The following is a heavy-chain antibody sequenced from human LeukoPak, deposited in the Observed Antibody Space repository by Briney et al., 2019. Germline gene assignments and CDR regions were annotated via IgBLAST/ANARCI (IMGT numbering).Heavy chain of an antibody. Sequence: PSETLSLTCTVSGGSISSVSYYWGWIRQPPGKGLECIGSIFYTGRSYYNPSLKRRVTISVDTSKNQFSLKLSSVTAADTAVYYCAKILYSSNIDYWGQGTLVTVSS. CDR2: IFYTGRS. CDR3: AKILYSSNIDY. CDR1: GGSISSVSYY. V-gene: IGHV4-39*07. D-gene: IGHD6-19*01. J-gene: IGHJ4*02.